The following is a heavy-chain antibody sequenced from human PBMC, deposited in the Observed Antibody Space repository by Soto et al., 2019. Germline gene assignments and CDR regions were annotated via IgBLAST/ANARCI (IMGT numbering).Heavy chain of an antibody. CDR2: ISYDGSNK. CDR1: GFTFINYG. CDR3: AKSPGPNYSCGSCHYHFDY. Sequence: QVQLVESGGDVVQPGRSLRLSCAASGFTFINYGMNWVREAPGKGLEWVAVISYDGSNKYYADSVRGRFTISRDNSKNTLYVQMDSLRTEATAVYYCAKSPGPNYSCGSCHYHFDYWGQGTLVTVSS. V-gene: IGHV3-30*18. J-gene: IGHJ4*02. D-gene: IGHD2-15*01.